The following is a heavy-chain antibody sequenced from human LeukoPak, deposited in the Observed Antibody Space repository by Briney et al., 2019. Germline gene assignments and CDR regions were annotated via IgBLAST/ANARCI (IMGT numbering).Heavy chain of an antibody. CDR3: ARDRDSYGYSWFDP. CDR2: INSDGSRP. V-gene: IGHV3-74*01. CDR1: GFTVSSNY. J-gene: IGHJ5*02. D-gene: IGHD5-18*01. Sequence: QSGGSLRLSCAVSGFTVSSNYISWVRQAPGKGLVWVSRINSDGSRPSYADSVKGRFTISRDNAKNTLYLQMNSLRAEDTAVYYCARDRDSYGYSWFDPWGQGTLVTVSS.